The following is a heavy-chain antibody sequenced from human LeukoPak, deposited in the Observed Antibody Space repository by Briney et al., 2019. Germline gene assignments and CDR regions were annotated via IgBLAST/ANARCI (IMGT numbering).Heavy chain of an antibody. CDR2: IYYSGST. CDR3: ARGPGGGSYSDAFDI. J-gene: IGHJ3*02. Sequence: SETLSLTCTVSGGSISSYYWSWIRQPPGKGLEWIAYIYYSGSTYYNPSLKSRVSISINTSKNQFSLKLTSATAADTAVYYCARGPGGGSYSDAFDIWGQGTMVTVSS. CDR1: GGSISSYY. V-gene: IGHV4-59*01. D-gene: IGHD1-26*01.